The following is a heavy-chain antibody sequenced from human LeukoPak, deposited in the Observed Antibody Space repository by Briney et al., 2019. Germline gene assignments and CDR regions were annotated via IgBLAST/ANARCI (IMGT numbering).Heavy chain of an antibody. Sequence: GGSLRLSCAASGFTFSSYGMHWVRQAPGKGLEWVSFIRFDGSNKFYADSVKGRFTISRDNSKNTLYLQMNSLRVEDTAVYYCAKGERGYCSSTTGYAVDWGQGTLVTVSS. CDR3: AKGERGYCSSTTGYAVD. CDR1: GFTFSSYG. CDR2: IRFDGSNK. D-gene: IGHD2-2*01. V-gene: IGHV3-30*02. J-gene: IGHJ4*02.